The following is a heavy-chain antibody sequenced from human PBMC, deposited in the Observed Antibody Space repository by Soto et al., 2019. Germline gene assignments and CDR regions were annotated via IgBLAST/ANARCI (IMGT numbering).Heavy chain of an antibody. J-gene: IGHJ4*02. CDR2: IYYSGST. Sequence: ETLSLTCTVSGISVSTSDYYWGWVRQPPGKGLDWIGNIYYSGSTFYNPSLRSRVTLSVDTSKNQFSLRLNSVTAADTAVYFCAGFVVPASRNSDFDYWGQGTLVTVSS. D-gene: IGHD2-15*01. CDR3: AGFVVPASRNSDFDY. V-gene: IGHV4-39*01. CDR1: GISVSTSDYY.